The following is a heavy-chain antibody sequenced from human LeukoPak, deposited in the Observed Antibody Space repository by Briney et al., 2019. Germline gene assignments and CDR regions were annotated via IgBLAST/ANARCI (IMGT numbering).Heavy chain of an antibody. CDR2: ISAYNGNT. CDR1: GYTFTSYG. CDR3: ARRGFVWGSSGWYNFDY. D-gene: IGHD6-13*01. Sequence: ASVKVSCKASGYTFTSYGISWVRQAPGQGLEWMGWISAYNGNTNYAQKLQGRVTMTTDTSTSTAYMELRSLRSDDTAVYYCARRGFVWGSSGWYNFDYWGQGTLVTVSS. J-gene: IGHJ4*02. V-gene: IGHV1-18*01.